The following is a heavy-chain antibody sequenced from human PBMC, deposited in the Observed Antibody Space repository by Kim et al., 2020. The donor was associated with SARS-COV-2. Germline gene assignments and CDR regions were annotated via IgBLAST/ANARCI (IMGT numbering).Heavy chain of an antibody. Sequence: YAEPVEGPLTISRDKSRNTLYQQMNSLRAEDTAVYYCAKGGIYYSQPSYYWGQGSQVTVSS. CDR3: AKGGIYYSQPSYY. V-gene: IGHV3-30*02. J-gene: IGHJ4*02. D-gene: IGHD1-26*01.